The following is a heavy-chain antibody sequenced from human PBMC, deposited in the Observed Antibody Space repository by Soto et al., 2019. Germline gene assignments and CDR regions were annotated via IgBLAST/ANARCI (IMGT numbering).Heavy chain of an antibody. D-gene: IGHD3-10*01. CDR2: IYYSGST. J-gene: IGHJ4*02. Sequence: QLQLQESGPGLVKPSETLSLTCTVSGGSISSSSYYWGWIRQPPGKGLEWIGSIYYSGSTYYNPSLKSRVTISVDTSKNQFSLKLSSVTAADTAVYYCARRSSVASAPHFDYWGQGTLVTVSS. V-gene: IGHV4-39*01. CDR1: GGSISSSSYY. CDR3: ARRSSVASAPHFDY.